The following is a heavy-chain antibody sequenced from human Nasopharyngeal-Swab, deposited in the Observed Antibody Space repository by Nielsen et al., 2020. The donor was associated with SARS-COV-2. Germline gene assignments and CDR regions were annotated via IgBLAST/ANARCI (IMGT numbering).Heavy chain of an antibody. CDR2: IKQDGSEK. CDR1: GFTLSSYW. D-gene: IGHD3-22*01. V-gene: IGHV3-7*05. CDR3: ASLNPMRY. J-gene: IGHJ4*02. Sequence: GESLKISCAASGFTLSSYWMSWVRQAPGKGLEWVANIKQDGSEKYYVDSVKGRFTISRDNAKNSLYLQMNSLRAEDTAVYYCASLNPMRYWGQGILVTVSS.